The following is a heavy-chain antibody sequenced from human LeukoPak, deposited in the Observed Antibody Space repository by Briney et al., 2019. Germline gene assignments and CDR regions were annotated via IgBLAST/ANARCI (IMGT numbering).Heavy chain of an antibody. V-gene: IGHV4-59*01. CDR1: GGSISSYY. Sequence: SETLSLTCTVSGGSISSYYWSWIRQPPGKGLEWIGYIYYSGSTNYNPSLKSRVTISVDTSKNQFSLKLSSVTAAHTAVYYCARTAGYYYGMDVWGQGTTVTVSS. J-gene: IGHJ6*02. CDR3: ARTAGYYYGMDV. CDR2: IYYSGST.